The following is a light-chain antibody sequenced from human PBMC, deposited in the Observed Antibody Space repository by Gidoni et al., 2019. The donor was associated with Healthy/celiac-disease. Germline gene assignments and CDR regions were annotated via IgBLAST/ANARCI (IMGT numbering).Light chain of an antibody. CDR1: QSVLYSSNNKHY. CDR3: YQYYSNPTWT. J-gene: IGKJ1*01. V-gene: IGKV4-1*01. CDR2: WAS. Sequence: DIVMTQSPDSLAVSLVERATITCKSSQSVLYSSNNKHYFAWYQQKPGQPPKLHIYWASTRESGGIVRLSGSGSWMDFTPTISSIKAEDEAVDYCYQYYSNPTWTLGQXTKVEIK.